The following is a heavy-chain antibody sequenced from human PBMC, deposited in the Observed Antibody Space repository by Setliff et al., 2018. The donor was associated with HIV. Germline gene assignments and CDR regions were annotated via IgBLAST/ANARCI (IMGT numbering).Heavy chain of an antibody. CDR1: GFTFSNFW. J-gene: IGHJ5*02. CDR2: ISPDGNRN. V-gene: IGHV3-7*03. D-gene: IGHD2-8*01. CDR3: ARVLLRTNAVYGVVSNRFDP. Sequence: GGSLRLSCAASGFTFSNFWMHWVRQAPGKGLEWVASISPDGNRNYCVGSVKGRFTASRDNAKSSLYLQMNSLRAEDTAVYYCARVLLRTNAVYGVVSNRFDPWGQGTLVTVS.